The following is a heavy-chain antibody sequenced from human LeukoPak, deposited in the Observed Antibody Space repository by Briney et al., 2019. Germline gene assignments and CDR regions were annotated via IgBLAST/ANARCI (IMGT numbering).Heavy chain of an antibody. J-gene: IGHJ4*02. CDR1: GLNFDDSA. CDR2: ISADGGST. V-gene: IGHV3-43*02. CDR3: AKESGKFDY. Sequence: GGSLRLSCVAAGLNFDDSAMHWVRQAPGKGLEWVSLISADGGSTFSADSVKGRFSISRDNSKNSLYLQMNSLRSEDTAMYYCAKESGKFDYWGQGTLVAVSS.